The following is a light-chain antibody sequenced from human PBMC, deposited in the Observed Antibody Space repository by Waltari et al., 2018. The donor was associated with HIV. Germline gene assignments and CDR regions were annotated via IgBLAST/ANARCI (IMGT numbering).Light chain of an antibody. CDR1: SSDIGAYDP. CDR3: SSYGDNIRVL. CDR2: EVS. Sequence: QSALPQPPSASGSLGQSVTISCTGSSSDIGAYDPVSWFQQHPNNAPKLLLYEVSKRPSGVPDRFSGSRSGETAFLSVSGLQPDDTAGYFCSSYGDNIRVLFGGGTNLTVL. V-gene: IGLV2-8*01. J-gene: IGLJ2*01.